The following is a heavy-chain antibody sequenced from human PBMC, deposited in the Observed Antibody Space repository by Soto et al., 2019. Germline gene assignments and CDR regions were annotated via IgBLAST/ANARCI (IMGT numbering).Heavy chain of an antibody. CDR3: ISFCSSCFFDY. J-gene: IGHJ4*02. Sequence: GGSLRLSCAASGFTFTDAWMRWVRQAPGKGLEWVGRIKSKTDGGTTDYAAPVRGRFTISRDDSKNTAYLHMSNLKTEDTAVYYCISFCSSCFFDYWGQGTPVTVSS. V-gene: IGHV3-15*01. CDR2: IKSKTDGGTT. D-gene: IGHD6-13*01. CDR1: GFTFTDAW.